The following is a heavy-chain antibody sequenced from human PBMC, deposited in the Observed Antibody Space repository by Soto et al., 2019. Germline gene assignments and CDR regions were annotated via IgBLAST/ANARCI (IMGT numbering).Heavy chain of an antibody. V-gene: IGHV1-18*04. J-gene: IGHJ6*02. Sequence: ASVKVSCKASGYTFTSYGIGWVRQAPGQGLEWMGWISAYNGNTNYAQKLQGRVTMTTDTSTSTAYMELRSLRSDDTAVYYCARAVNTVRNRRYYGMDVWGQGTTVTVSS. CDR2: ISAYNGNT. CDR1: GYTFTSYG. CDR3: ARAVNTVRNRRYYGMDV. D-gene: IGHD4-17*01.